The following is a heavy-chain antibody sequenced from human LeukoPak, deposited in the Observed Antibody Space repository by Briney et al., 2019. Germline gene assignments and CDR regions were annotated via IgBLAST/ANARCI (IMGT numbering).Heavy chain of an antibody. J-gene: IGHJ3*02. CDR3: ARASSLSQRAFDI. Sequence: PGGSLRLSCAASGFTFSSYSMNWVRQAPGKGLEWVSSISSSSSYIYYADSVKGRFTISRDNAKNSLYLQMNSLRAEDTAVYYCARASSLSQRAFDIWGQGTMVTVSS. V-gene: IGHV3-21*01. CDR1: GFTFSSYS. CDR2: ISSSSSYI. D-gene: IGHD1-26*01.